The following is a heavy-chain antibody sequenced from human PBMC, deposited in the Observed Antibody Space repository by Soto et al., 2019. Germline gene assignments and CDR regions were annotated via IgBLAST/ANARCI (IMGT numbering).Heavy chain of an antibody. J-gene: IGHJ5*02. CDR2: ISYDGSNK. V-gene: IGHV3-30-3*01. CDR3: ASDLGDSGFDP. Sequence: QVQLVESGGGVVQPGRSLRLSCAASGFTFSSYAMHWVRQAPGKGLEWVAVISYDGSNKYYADSVKGRFTISRDNSKNTLYLQMNSLRAEDTAVYYCASDLGDSGFDPWGQGTLVTVSS. D-gene: IGHD6-13*01. CDR1: GFTFSSYA.